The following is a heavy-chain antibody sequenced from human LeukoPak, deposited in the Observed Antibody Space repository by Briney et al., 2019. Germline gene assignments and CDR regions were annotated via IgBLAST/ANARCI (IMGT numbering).Heavy chain of an antibody. Sequence: PSETLSLTCAVSGGSVSTGNFYCAWIRQPPGRGLEWISSIYYSGSATYNPSLRSRFTISVDRSKNEFSLNLTSVTAADTAVYYCARQGSNSWKLFDYWGQGPLVTVSS. J-gene: IGHJ4*02. CDR2: IYYSGSA. D-gene: IGHD6-13*01. V-gene: IGHV4-39*07. CDR3: ARQGSNSWKLFDY. CDR1: GGSVSTGNFY.